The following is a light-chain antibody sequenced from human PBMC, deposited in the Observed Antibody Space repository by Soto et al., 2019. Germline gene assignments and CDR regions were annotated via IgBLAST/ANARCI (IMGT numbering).Light chain of an antibody. CDR2: DAS. V-gene: IGKV1-5*01. Sequence: DIRLTQSPSTLSAAVGDRVTITCRASQSIAIWLAWYHQKPGKAPKALIYDASRLESGVPSRFSGSGSGTEFTLTISSLQPDDFATYYCQKYGSYPWAFGQGTK. CDR3: QKYGSYPWA. J-gene: IGKJ1*01. CDR1: QSIAIW.